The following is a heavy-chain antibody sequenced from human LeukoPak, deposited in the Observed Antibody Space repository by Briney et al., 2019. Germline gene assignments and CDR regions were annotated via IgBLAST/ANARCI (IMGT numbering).Heavy chain of an antibody. J-gene: IGHJ5*02. Sequence: SETLSLTCTVSGYSISSGYYWGWVRQPPGKGLEWIGSIYHSGTTYFNPSLKSRVTISADTSKNQFSLKLSSVTAADTAVYYCARDGSYGNWFDPWGQGTLVTVSS. CDR1: GYSISSGYY. CDR3: ARDGSYGNWFDP. D-gene: IGHD3-10*01. V-gene: IGHV4-38-2*02. CDR2: IYHSGTT.